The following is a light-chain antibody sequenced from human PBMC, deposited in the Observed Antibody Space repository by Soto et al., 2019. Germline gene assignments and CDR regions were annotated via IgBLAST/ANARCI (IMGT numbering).Light chain of an antibody. V-gene: IGLV2-14*01. J-gene: IGLJ3*02. Sequence: QSALTQPASVSGSPGQSITISCTGTSSDVGGYNYVSWYQQHPGKAPKLMIYEVSNRLSGVSIRFSGAKSGNTAFLTISGLQAEDDADYYFRSYAISNTRVFGGGTKLTVL. CDR1: SSDVGGYNY. CDR2: EVS. CDR3: RSYAISNTRV.